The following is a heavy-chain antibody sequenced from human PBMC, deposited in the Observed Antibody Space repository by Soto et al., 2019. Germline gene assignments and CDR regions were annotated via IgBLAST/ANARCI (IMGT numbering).Heavy chain of an antibody. J-gene: IGHJ4*02. CDR2: IIPILGIA. CDR1: GGTFSSYT. D-gene: IGHD6-13*01. V-gene: IGHV1-69*02. CDR3: ASGGHSSSWYYFDY. Sequence: ASVKVSCKASGGTFSSYTISWVRQAPGQGLEWMGRIIPILGIANYAQKFQGRVTITADKSTSTAYMELSSLRSEDTAVYYCASGGHSSSWYYFDYWGQGTLVTVSS.